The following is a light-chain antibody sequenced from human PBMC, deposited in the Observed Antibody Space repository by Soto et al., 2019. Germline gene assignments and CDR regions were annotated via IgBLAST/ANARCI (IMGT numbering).Light chain of an antibody. CDR3: QQYNNWPQT. CDR2: GAS. J-gene: IGKJ1*01. CDR1: QSVSSN. V-gene: IGKV3-15*01. Sequence: EIVMTQSPATLSFSPWEIATLSCRASQSVSSNLAWYQQKPGQAPRLLIYGASTRATGIPARFSGSGSGTEFTLTISSLQSEDFAVYYCQQYNNWPQTFGQGTKVDIK.